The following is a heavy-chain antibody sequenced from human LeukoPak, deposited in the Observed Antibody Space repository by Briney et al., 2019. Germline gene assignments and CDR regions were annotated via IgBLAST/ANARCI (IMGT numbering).Heavy chain of an antibody. CDR3: VPLAVPAATPPAFDI. J-gene: IGHJ3*02. CDR2: INPSGGT. V-gene: IGHV4-34*01. Sequence: SETLSLTCAVYGGSFSGYYWSWIRQSPGKGLEWIGEINPSGGTNYNPSLKSRVTISVDRSKNQFSLKLSSVTAADTAVYYCVPLAVPAATPPAFDIWGQGTVVTVSS. D-gene: IGHD2-2*01. CDR1: GGSFSGYY.